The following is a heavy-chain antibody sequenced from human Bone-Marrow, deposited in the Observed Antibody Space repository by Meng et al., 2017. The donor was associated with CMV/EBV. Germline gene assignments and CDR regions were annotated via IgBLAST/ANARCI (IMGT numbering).Heavy chain of an antibody. J-gene: IGHJ3*02. D-gene: IGHD2-15*01. V-gene: IGHV1-2*02. CDR1: GYTFTGYY. Sequence: ASVKVSCKASGYTFTGYYMHWVRQAPGQGLEWMGWINPNSGCTNYAQKFQGRVTMTRDTSISTAYLELSRLRSDDAAVYYCAPVGGPGATPPAFDIWGQGTMVTVSS. CDR3: APVGGPGATPPAFDI. CDR2: INPNSGCT.